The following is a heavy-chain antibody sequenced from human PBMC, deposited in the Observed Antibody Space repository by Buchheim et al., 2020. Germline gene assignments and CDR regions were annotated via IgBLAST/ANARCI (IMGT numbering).Heavy chain of an antibody. Sequence: QVQLAQSGAEVKKPGASVKVSCKASGYTFTSYDINWVRQATGQGLEWMGWMNPNSGNTGYAQKFQGRVTMTRKPSISTAYMEPSSLRSEDTAVYYCARGHYDILTGYYTAHDYWGQGTL. J-gene: IGHJ4*02. V-gene: IGHV1-8*01. CDR3: ARGHYDILTGYYTAHDY. CDR2: MNPNSGNT. CDR1: GYTFTSYD. D-gene: IGHD3-9*01.